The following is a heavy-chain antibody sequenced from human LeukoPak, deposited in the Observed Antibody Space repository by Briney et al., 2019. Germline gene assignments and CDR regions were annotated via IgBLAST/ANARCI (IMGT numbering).Heavy chain of an antibody. V-gene: IGHV3-53*01. D-gene: IGHD3-3*01. CDR3: ARDAAYYDFWSGYGPPRPDISLPYYMDV. J-gene: IGHJ6*03. CDR2: IYSGGTT. CDR1: GFTVSSNY. Sequence: PGGSLRLSCAASGFTVSSNYINWVRQAPGKGLEWVSLIYSGGTTYYADSVKGRFTISRDNSKNTVHLQMNNLRAEDTAMYFCARDAAYYDFWSGYGPPRPDISLPYYMDVWGKGTTVTVSS.